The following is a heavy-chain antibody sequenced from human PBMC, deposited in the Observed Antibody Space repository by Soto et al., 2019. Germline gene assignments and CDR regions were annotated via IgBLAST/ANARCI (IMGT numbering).Heavy chain of an antibody. J-gene: IGHJ6*02. D-gene: IGHD6-13*01. Sequence: SETLSLTCTVSGGSISSYYWSWIRQPPGKGLEWIGYIYYSGSTNYNPSLKSRVTISVDTSKNQFSLKLSSVTAADTAVYYCARDNATYSSSWYGMSHYYYYGMDVWGQGTTVTVSS. V-gene: IGHV4-59*01. CDR3: ARDNATYSSSWYGMSHYYYYGMDV. CDR2: IYYSGST. CDR1: GGSISSYY.